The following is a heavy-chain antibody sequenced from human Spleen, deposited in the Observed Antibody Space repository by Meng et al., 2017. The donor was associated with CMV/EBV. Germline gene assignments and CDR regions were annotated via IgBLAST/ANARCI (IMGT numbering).Heavy chain of an antibody. D-gene: IGHD5-24*01. CDR3: ARDPSGRWLRADS. J-gene: IGHJ5*01. CDR1: GYTFTGYY. V-gene: IGHV1-2*02. Sequence: ASVKVSCKASGYTFTGYYIHWVRQAPGQGPEWMGWISSNSGGTYYVQRFEGRVTMTRDTSISTVYMEVSRLTSDDTAVYYCARDPSGRWLRADSWGQGTLVTVSS. CDR2: ISSNSGGT.